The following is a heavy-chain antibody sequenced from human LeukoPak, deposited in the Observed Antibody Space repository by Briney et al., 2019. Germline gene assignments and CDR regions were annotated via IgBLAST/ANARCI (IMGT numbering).Heavy chain of an antibody. V-gene: IGHV4-59*01. CDR3: AREVRNGWFDP. CDR1: GGSISSYC. Sequence: SETLSLTCTVSGGSISSYCWSWIRQPPGKGLEWIGYIYYSGSTNYNPSLKSRVTISVDTSKNQFSLKLSSVTAADTAVYYCAREVRNGWFDPWGQGTLVTVSS. CDR2: IYYSGST. J-gene: IGHJ5*02.